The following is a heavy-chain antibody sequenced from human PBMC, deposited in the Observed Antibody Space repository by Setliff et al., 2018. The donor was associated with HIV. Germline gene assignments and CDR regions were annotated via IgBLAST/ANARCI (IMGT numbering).Heavy chain of an antibody. D-gene: IGHD3-22*01. Sequence: ASVNVSCKASGYTFTSYGISWVRQAPGQGLEWMGWIRAYNGNTNYAQKLQGRVTMTTDTSTSTAYMELRSLRSDDTAVYYCARMIVLSASSPPNAFDIWGQGTMVTVSS. V-gene: IGHV1-18*01. CDR3: ARMIVLSASSPPNAFDI. CDR1: GYTFTSYG. J-gene: IGHJ3*02. CDR2: IRAYNGNT.